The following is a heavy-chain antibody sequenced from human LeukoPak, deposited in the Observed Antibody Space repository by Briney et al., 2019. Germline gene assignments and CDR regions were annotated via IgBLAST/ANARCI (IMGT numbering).Heavy chain of an antibody. CDR3: ARGGSSGFNKWFDY. Sequence: SETLSLTCTVSGGSISSSSYYWGWIRQPPGKGLEWIGSIYYSGSTYYNPSLKSRVTISVDTSKNQFSLKLSSVTAADTAVYYCARGGSSGFNKWFDYWGQGTLVTVSS. J-gene: IGHJ4*02. CDR1: GGSISSSSYY. CDR2: IYYSGST. D-gene: IGHD6-19*01. V-gene: IGHV4-39*01.